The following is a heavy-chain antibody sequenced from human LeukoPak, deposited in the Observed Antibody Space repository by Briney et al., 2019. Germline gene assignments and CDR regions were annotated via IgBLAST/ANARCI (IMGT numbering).Heavy chain of an antibody. D-gene: IGHD3-22*01. CDR2: ISYDGSNK. CDR1: GFTFSSYA. J-gene: IGHJ4*02. V-gene: IGHV3-30-3*01. CDR3: ARERRSTYYYDSSGSLDY. Sequence: PGGSLRLSCAASGFTFSSYAMHWVRQAPGKGLEWVAVISYDGSNKYYADSVKGRLTISRDNSKNTLYLQMNSLRAEDTAVYYCARERRSTYYYDSSGSLDYWGQGTLVTVSS.